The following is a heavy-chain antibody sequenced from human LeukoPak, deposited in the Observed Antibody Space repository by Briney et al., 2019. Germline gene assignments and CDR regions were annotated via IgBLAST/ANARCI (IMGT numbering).Heavy chain of an antibody. CDR2: ISSGGGT. J-gene: IGHJ4*02. Sequence: GESLRLSCAASGFTVSSNYMSWVRQAPGKGLEWVSVISSGGGTYYADSVKGRFTICRDNSKHTLCLQMNSLRAEDTAVYYCARDPSNPTAFDYWGQGTLVTVSS. CDR3: ARDPSNPTAFDY. D-gene: IGHD6-6*01. V-gene: IGHV3-66*02. CDR1: GFTVSSNY.